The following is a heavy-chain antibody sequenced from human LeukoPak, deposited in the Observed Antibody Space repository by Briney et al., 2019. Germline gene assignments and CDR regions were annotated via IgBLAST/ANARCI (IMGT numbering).Heavy chain of an antibody. D-gene: IGHD2-2*01. Sequence: GGPLRLSCAASGFTFSSCAMSWVRQAPGKGLEWVSAISGSGGRPYYADSVKGRSTISRDNSKNTLYLQMNSLRAEDTAVYYCARHPEPGYCSSTSCHESYFDYWGQGTLVTVSS. CDR1: GFTFSSCA. J-gene: IGHJ4*02. CDR2: ISGSGGRP. CDR3: ARHPEPGYCSSTSCHESYFDY. V-gene: IGHV3-23*01.